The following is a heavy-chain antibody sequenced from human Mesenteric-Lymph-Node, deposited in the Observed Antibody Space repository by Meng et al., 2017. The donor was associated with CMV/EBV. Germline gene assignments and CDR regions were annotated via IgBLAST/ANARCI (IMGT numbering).Heavy chain of an antibody. J-gene: IGHJ3*02. Sequence: GESLKISCAASGFTFSSYSMNWVRQAPGKGLEWVSSISSSSSYIYYADSVKGRFTISRDNAKNSLYLQMNSLRAEDTAVYYCARDSYGSYRPHAFDIWGQGTMVTVSS. CDR2: ISSSSSYI. D-gene: IGHD1-26*01. CDR1: GFTFSSYS. V-gene: IGHV3-21*01. CDR3: ARDSYGSYRPHAFDI.